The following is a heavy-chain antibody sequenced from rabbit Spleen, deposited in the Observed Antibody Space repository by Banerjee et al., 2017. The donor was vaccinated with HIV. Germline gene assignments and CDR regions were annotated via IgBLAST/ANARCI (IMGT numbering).Heavy chain of an antibody. CDR3: VREVAAKFSL. CDR2: IDPIFRST. Sequence: QLKESGGGLVQPGGSLKLSCKGSGFDFSSYYMSWVRQAPGKGLEWIGYIDPIFRSTAYASWVNGRFSISRENTQNTVSLQMNSLTAADTATYFCVREVAAKFSLWGPGTLVTVS. D-gene: IGHD4-1*01. CDR1: GFDFSSYY. J-gene: IGHJ4*01. V-gene: IGHV1S7*01.